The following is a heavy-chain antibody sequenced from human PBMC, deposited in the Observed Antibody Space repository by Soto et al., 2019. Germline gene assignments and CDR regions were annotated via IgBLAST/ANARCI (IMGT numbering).Heavy chain of an antibody. Sequence: ASVKVSCTASGYTFTGYYMHWVRQAPGQGLEWMGWINPNSGGTNYAQKFQGWVTMTRDTSISTAYMELSRLRSDDAAVYYCARVPGSSWGWYYFDYWGQGTLVTVS. J-gene: IGHJ4*02. CDR1: GYTFTGYY. CDR2: INPNSGGT. V-gene: IGHV1-2*04. D-gene: IGHD6-13*01. CDR3: ARVPGSSWGWYYFDY.